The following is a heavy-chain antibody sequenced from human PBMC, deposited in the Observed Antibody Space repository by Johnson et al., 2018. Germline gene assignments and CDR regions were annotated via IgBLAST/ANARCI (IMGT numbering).Heavy chain of an antibody. V-gene: IGHV4-4*07. CDR2: IYTSGST. Sequence: QVQLQESGPGLVKPSETLSLTCTVSGGSISSYYWSWIRQPAGKGLEWIGRIYTSGSTNDNPSLKRRVTLSAVTSNNQFSLKLTSMTAADPAVYYCAREGRDRNYYYAMDVWGQGTTVTVSS. CDR3: AREGRDRNYYYAMDV. CDR1: GGSISSYY. J-gene: IGHJ6*02. D-gene: IGHD2-21*02.